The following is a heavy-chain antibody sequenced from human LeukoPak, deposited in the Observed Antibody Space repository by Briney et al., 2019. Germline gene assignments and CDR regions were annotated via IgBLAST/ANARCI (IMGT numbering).Heavy chain of an antibody. J-gene: IGHJ3*02. CDR1: EFTFSNFA. CDR3: AKDLLQTFFFDSSGYYSDAFGM. CDR2: ISGSGDNT. V-gene: IGHV3-23*01. Sequence: PSGGSLRLSCAASEFTFSNFAMSWVRQAPGKGLEWVSTISGSGDNTYYADSVKGRFTISRDNSKNTLSLHMNTLRAEDTAVYYCAKDLLQTFFFDSSGYYSDAFGMWGQGTMVTVSP. D-gene: IGHD3-22*01.